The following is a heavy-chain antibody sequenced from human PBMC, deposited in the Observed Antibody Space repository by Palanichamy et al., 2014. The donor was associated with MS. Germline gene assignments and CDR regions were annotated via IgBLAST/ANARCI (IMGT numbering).Heavy chain of an antibody. CDR3: ARSGGHCTNGVCPYYYYYYAMDV. Sequence: QVQLVQSGAEVRKPGSSVKVSCKASGGTFSSYALSWVRQAPGQGLEWMGGIIPMFGTTNYAQTFQGRVTITADEATSSAYMELNALRSEDTAVYYCARSGGHCTNGVCPYYYYYYAMDVWGQGTTVTVSS. J-gene: IGHJ6*02. CDR1: GGTFSSYA. V-gene: IGHV1-69*01. CDR2: IIPMFGTT. D-gene: IGHD2-8*01.